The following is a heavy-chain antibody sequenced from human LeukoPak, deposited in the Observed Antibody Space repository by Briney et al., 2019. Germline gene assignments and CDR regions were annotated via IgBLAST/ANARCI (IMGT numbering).Heavy chain of an antibody. CDR3: ARMGNYDSSGSLPLDY. CDR2: IYYSGST. V-gene: IGHV4-59*01. Sequence: SETLSLTCTVSGGSISSYYWSWIRQPPGKGLEWIGYIYYSGSTNYNPSLKSRVTISVDTSKNQFSLKLSSVTAADTAVYYCARMGNYDSSGSLPLDYWGQGTLVTVSS. D-gene: IGHD3-22*01. CDR1: GGSISSYY. J-gene: IGHJ4*02.